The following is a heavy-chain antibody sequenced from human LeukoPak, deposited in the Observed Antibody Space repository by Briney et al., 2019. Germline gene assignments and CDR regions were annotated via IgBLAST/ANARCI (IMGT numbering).Heavy chain of an antibody. CDR3: ARGGPRWLQPFDY. Sequence: SETLSLTCTVSGGSISSYYWSWIRQPPGKGLEWIGYIYYSGSTNYNPSPKGRVTISVDTSKNQFSLKLSSVTAADTAVYYCARGGPRWLQPFDYWGQGTLVTVSS. D-gene: IGHD5-24*01. V-gene: IGHV4-59*01. CDR1: GGSISSYY. CDR2: IYYSGST. J-gene: IGHJ4*02.